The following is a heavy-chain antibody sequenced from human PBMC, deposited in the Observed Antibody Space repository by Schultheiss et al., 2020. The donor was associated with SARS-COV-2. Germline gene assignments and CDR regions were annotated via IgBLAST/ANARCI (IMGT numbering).Heavy chain of an antibody. CDR1: GFTFSSYS. CDR3: AKDLRVFPYYFDY. D-gene: IGHD3-10*02. CDR2: IRYDGSNK. V-gene: IGHV3-30*02. J-gene: IGHJ4*02. Sequence: GGSLRLSCAASGFTFSSYSMNWVRQAPGKGLEWVAFIRYDGSNKYYADSVKGRFTISRDNSKNTLYLQMNSLRAEDTAVYYCAKDLRVFPYYFDYWGQGTLVTVSS.